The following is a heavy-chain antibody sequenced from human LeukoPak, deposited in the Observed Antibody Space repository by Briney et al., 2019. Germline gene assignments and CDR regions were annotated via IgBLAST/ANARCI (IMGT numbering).Heavy chain of an antibody. D-gene: IGHD1-26*01. V-gene: IGHV1-2*06. Sequence: ASVKVSCKASGHTFTGYYMHWVRQAPGQGLEWMGRINPNSGDTNYAQMFQGRVTMTRDTSITTAYMELSSLRSDDTAVYYCARRRQGDLLLFDYWGQGTVVTVSS. CDR1: GHTFTGYY. J-gene: IGHJ4*02. CDR2: INPNSGDT. CDR3: ARRRQGDLLLFDY.